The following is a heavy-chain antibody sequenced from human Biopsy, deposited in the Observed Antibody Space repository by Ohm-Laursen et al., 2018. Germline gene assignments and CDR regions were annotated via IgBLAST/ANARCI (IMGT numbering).Heavy chain of an antibody. CDR1: GFTFSDYY. CDR2: ISGSGGTT. J-gene: IGHJ1*01. CDR3: AKVPRYCSGGSCRGGYFQY. D-gene: IGHD2-15*01. V-gene: IGHV3-23*01. Sequence: GSLRLSCAASGFTFSDYYMSWIRQAPGKGLEWVSTISGSGGTTYYADSVKGRFSISRDSSKNTLYLQMNSLRAEDTAVYYCAKVPRYCSGGSCRGGYFQYWGQGTLVTVSS.